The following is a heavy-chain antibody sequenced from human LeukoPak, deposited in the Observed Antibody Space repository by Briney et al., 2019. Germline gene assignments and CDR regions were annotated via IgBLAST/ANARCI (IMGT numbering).Heavy chain of an antibody. CDR1: GFTFSGSA. D-gene: IGHD2/OR15-2a*01. V-gene: IGHV3-73*01. CDR3: AGLVDYLDSFDH. Sequence: GGSLRLSCAASGFTFSGSAVHWVRQASGKGLEWVGRIRSKTTNYATAYAASVRGRFTISRDDSENTAYLQMNSLKTEDTAVYYCAGLVDYLDSFDHWGQGTLVTVSS. J-gene: IGHJ4*02. CDR2: IRSKTTNYAT.